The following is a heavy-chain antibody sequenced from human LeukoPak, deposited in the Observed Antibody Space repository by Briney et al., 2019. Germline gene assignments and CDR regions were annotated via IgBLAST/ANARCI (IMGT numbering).Heavy chain of an antibody. J-gene: IGHJ4*02. CDR1: GGSISSSSYY. CDR2: IYYSGST. CDR3: AREVVSYSSSPPPRWFDY. Sequence: SETLSLTCTVSGGSISSSSYYWGWIRQPPGKGLEWIGSIYYSGSTYYNPSLKSRVTISVDTSKNQFSLKLSSVAAADTAVYYCAREVVSYSSSPPPRWFDYWGQGTLVTVSS. V-gene: IGHV4-39*07. D-gene: IGHD6-13*01.